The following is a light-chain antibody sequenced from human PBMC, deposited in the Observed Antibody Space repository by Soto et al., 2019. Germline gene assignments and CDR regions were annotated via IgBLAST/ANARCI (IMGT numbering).Light chain of an antibody. CDR3: GTWDTRLSVHNYV. Sequence: QSVLTQPPSVSAAPGQTVTISCSGSSSNIGNNYVSWYQQLPGTAPKLLIYENSKRPSGIPDRFSGSKSGTSSTLGITGLQTGDEADYYCGTWDTRLSVHNYVFGTGTKLTVL. J-gene: IGLJ1*01. V-gene: IGLV1-51*02. CDR1: SSNIGNNY. CDR2: ENS.